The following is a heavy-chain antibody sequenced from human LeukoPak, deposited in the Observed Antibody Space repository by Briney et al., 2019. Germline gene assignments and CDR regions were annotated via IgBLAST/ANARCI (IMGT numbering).Heavy chain of an antibody. V-gene: IGHV3-30-3*01. CDR2: ISYDGSNK. CDR3: ARDPSPEVVVISWFDP. J-gene: IGHJ5*02. CDR1: GFTFSSYA. D-gene: IGHD3-22*01. Sequence: GRSLRLSCAASGFTFSSYAMHWVRQAPGKGLEWVAVISYDGSNKYYADSVKGRFTISRDNSKNTLYLQMNSLRAEDTAVYYCARDPSPEVVVISWFDPWGQGTLVTVPS.